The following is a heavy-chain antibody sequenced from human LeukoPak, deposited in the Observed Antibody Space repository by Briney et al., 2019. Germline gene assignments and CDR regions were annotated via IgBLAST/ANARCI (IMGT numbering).Heavy chain of an antibody. D-gene: IGHD3-3*01. J-gene: IGHJ6*02. CDR2: IYTSGST. Sequence: SQTLSLTCTVSGGSISMGSYYCGWIRQPAGKGLGLIGRIYTSGSTNYNPSLKSRVPISVDTSKTQFSLKLRSVTAADTAVYYCASAPVIAIFGVVMEYGMDVWGQGTTVTVSS. V-gene: IGHV4-61*02. CDR3: ASAPVIAIFGVVMEYGMDV. CDR1: GGSISMGSYY.